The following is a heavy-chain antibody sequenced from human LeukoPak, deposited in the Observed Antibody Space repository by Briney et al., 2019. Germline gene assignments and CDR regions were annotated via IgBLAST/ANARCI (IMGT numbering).Heavy chain of an antibody. D-gene: IGHD1-26*01. CDR2: ISGSGGST. CDR1: GFTFSSYA. J-gene: IGHJ4*02. V-gene: IGHV3-23*01. Sequence: PGGSLRLSCAASGFTFSSYAMTWVRQAPGKGLEWVSSISGSGGSTYHTDSVKGRFIISRDNSKNTMYLQMNSLRAEDTAIYYCAKEITVGATHTYYFDYWGQGTLVTVSS. CDR3: AKEITVGATHTYYFDY.